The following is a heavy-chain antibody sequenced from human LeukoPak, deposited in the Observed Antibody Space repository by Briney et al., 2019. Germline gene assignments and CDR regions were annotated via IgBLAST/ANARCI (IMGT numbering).Heavy chain of an antibody. J-gene: IGHJ4*02. Sequence: ASVKVSCKVSGYTLTELSMHWVRQAPGKGLEWMGGFDPEDGETIYAQKFQGRVTMTEDTSTDTAYMELSSLRSEGTAVYYCATDFYDSSGSDYWGQGTLVTVSS. V-gene: IGHV1-24*01. D-gene: IGHD3-22*01. CDR3: ATDFYDSSGSDY. CDR1: GYTLTELS. CDR2: FDPEDGET.